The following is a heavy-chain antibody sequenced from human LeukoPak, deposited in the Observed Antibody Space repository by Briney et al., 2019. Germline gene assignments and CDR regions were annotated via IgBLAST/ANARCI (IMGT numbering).Heavy chain of an antibody. CDR3: AKGYCISTTCYQTYYFDY. V-gene: IGHV3-30*02. J-gene: IGHJ4*02. CDR1: GFTFSNYG. Sequence: GGSLRLSRAAAGFTFSNYGMHWVRQAPGKGLEWVAFIRYDGSNKYYADSVKGRFTISRDNSKNTLYLQMNSLRAEDTAVYYCAKGYCISTTCYQTYYFDYWGQGTLVTVSS. D-gene: IGHD2-2*01. CDR2: IRYDGSNK.